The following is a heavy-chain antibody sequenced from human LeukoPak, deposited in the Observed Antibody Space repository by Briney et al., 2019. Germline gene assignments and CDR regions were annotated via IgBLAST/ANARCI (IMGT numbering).Heavy chain of an antibody. CDR1: GFTFSSYG. V-gene: IGHV3-23*01. D-gene: IGHD3-10*01. J-gene: IGHJ6*03. CDR3: AKFPTTMVRGVIMPLPYYYYYMDV. Sequence: PGGSLRLSCAASGFTFSSYGMSWVRQAPGKGLEWVSAISGSGGSTYYADSVKGRFTISRDNSKNTLYLQMNSLRAEDTAVYYCAKFPTTMVRGVIMPLPYYYYYMDVWGKGTTVTISS. CDR2: ISGSGGST.